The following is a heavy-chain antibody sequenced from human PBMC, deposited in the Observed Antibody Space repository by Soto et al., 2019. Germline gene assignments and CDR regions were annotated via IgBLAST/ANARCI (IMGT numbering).Heavy chain of an antibody. Sequence: GGSLRLSCAASGFTFSSYSMNWVRQAPGKGLEWVSYISSSSSTIYYADSVKGRFTISRDNSKNSLYLQMNSLRAEDTAVYYCARDLGSSWYPEYFQHWGQGSLVTVSS. CDR3: ARDLGSSWYPEYFQH. CDR1: GFTFSSYS. V-gene: IGHV3-48*01. CDR2: ISSSSSTI. D-gene: IGHD6-13*01. J-gene: IGHJ1*01.